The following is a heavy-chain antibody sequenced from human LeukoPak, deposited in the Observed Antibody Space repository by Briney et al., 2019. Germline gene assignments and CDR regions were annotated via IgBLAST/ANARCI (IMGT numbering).Heavy chain of an antibody. CDR1: GDSMSSGGYL. D-gene: IGHD3-22*01. V-gene: IGHV4-31*03. CDR2: IFYNGGS. CDR3: ARVPGYYDSSGYYRTRKNAFDI. J-gene: IGHJ3*02. Sequence: SETLSLTCSVSGDSMSSGGYLWTWMRQHPGKGLEWIGYIFYNGGSYYSPSLQSRLTISVDTSQKQFSLKMSSVTATDTAVYYCARVPGYYDSSGYYRTRKNAFDIWGQGTMVTVSS.